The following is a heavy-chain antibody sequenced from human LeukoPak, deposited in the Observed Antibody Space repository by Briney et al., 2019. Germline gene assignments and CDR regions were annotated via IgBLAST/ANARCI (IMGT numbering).Heavy chain of an antibody. D-gene: IGHD2-2*01. Sequence: GGSLRLSCAASGFTFSRYWMHWVRQAPGKGLVWVSRINSNGSSTNYADSVKGRFTISRDNAKNTVYLQMNNLRAEDTAVYYCVSFYETYWGRGTLVTVSS. CDR1: GFTFSRYW. J-gene: IGHJ4*02. CDR3: VSFYETY. CDR2: INSNGSST. V-gene: IGHV3-74*01.